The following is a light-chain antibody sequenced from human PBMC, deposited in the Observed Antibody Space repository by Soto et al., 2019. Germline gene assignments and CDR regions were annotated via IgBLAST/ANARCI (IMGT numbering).Light chain of an antibody. CDR1: QSVYNN. V-gene: IGKV3-15*01. J-gene: IGKJ1*01. CDR2: GAS. Sequence: IGMTQSPATLSLSEGETATLSCRASQSVYNNLAWYQQRPGQAPRLLIHGASTRATGVPAKVSVSGSGTEGTLTISCLQSEDGSVYDCQQHDSWPRTFGQGTKVDI. CDR3: QQHDSWPRT.